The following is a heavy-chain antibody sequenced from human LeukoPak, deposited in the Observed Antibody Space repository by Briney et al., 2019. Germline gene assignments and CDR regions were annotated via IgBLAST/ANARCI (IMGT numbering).Heavy chain of an antibody. J-gene: IGHJ4*02. CDR3: TRESGAFSPFGF. Sequence: SETLSLTCAVSGGSILSTNWWSWVRQPPGKGLEWIGEVHLNGATNYNPSVEGRVTMSIDKSKNHSSLEVISVTAADTAMYYCTRESGAFSPFGFWGQGTLVTVSS. V-gene: IGHV4-4*02. CDR1: GGSILSTNW. CDR2: VHLNGAT. D-gene: IGHD1-26*01.